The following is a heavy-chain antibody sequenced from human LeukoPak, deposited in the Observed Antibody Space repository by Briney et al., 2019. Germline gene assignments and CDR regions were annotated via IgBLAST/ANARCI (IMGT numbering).Heavy chain of an antibody. J-gene: IGHJ4*02. V-gene: IGHV3-23*01. Sequence: GGSLRLSCAASGFTFSSYAMSWVRQAPGKGLEWVSAISGSGGSTYYADSVKGRFTISRDNSKNTLYLQMNSLRAEDTAVYYCAKRSAPYGVAGLYFDYWGQGTLLTVSS. CDR1: GFTFSSYA. D-gene: IGHD6-19*01. CDR2: ISGSGGST. CDR3: AKRSAPYGVAGLYFDY.